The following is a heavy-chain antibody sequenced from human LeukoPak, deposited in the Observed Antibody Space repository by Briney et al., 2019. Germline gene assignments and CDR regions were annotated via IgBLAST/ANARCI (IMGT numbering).Heavy chain of an antibody. J-gene: IGHJ6*02. CDR2: IIPIFGTA. V-gene: IGHV1-69*13. CDR1: GGTFSSYA. CDR3: ARPFHPYYYDSSGSNYYYYGMDV. Sequence: SVKVSCKAAGGTFSSYAISWVRQAPGQGLEWMGGIIPIFGTANYAQKFQGRVTITADESTSTAYMELSSLRSEDTAVYYCARPFHPYYYDSSGSNYYYYGMDVWGQGTTVTVSS. D-gene: IGHD3-22*01.